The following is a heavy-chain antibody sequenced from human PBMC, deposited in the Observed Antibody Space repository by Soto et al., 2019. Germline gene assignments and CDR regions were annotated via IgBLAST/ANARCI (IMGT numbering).Heavy chain of an antibody. CDR2: IWYDGSLK. V-gene: IGHV3-33*01. CDR1: GFTFSSYG. J-gene: IGHJ4*02. D-gene: IGHD5-12*01. Sequence: QVQLVESGGGVVQPGRSLRLSCAAYGFTFSSYGMHWVRQAPGKGLEWVAVIWYDGSLKYYSDSVKGRFTISRDDSKNTLYLQMNTLRAEDTAVYYCARGGNGYNSFDYWGQGTLVTVSS. CDR3: ARGGNGYNSFDY.